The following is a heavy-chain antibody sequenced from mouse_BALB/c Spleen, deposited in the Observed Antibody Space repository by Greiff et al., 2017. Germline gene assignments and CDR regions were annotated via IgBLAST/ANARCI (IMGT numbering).Heavy chain of an antibody. D-gene: IGHD1-1*01. Sequence: QVQLQQSGPGLVAPSQSLSITCTVSGFSLTSYGVHWVRQPSGKGLEWLGVIRAGGSTNYYSALMSRLSTSKDNSKSQVFLKMNSLQTDDTAMYYGARWTTVTYYAIDYWGQGTSVTVSS. V-gene: IGHV2-9*02. J-gene: IGHJ4*01. CDR1: GFSLTSYG. CDR2: IRAGGST. CDR3: ARWTTVTYYAIDY.